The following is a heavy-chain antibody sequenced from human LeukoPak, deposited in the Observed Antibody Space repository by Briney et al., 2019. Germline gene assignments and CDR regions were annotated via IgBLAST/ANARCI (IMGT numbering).Heavy chain of an antibody. V-gene: IGHV4-39*07. Sequence: SETLSLTCTVSGGSINSTSNYWGWIRQPPGTGLEWIGSIYYSGSTSYNPSLKSRVTISVDTSKNQFSLKLSSVTAADTAVYYCARVMWQLGYYFDYWGQGTLVTVSS. CDR3: ARVMWQLGYYFDY. D-gene: IGHD6-13*01. CDR2: IYYSGST. J-gene: IGHJ4*02. CDR1: GGSINSTSNY.